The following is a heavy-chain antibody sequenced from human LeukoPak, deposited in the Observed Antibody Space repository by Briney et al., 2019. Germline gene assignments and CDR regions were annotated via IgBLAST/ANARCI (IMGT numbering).Heavy chain of an antibody. CDR3: TRGVGQIVAGDC. J-gene: IGHJ4*02. CDR2: IRSKTYGGTA. CDR1: GFTFGDYA. D-gene: IGHD6-6*01. V-gene: IGHV3-49*03. Sequence: GGSLRLSCITSGFTFGDYAMGWFRQAPGKGLEWVGFIRSKTYGGTAEYAASVKGRFTISRDDPKSIAYLQMNNLRTEDTAVYYCTRGVGQIVAGDCWGQGTLVTVSS.